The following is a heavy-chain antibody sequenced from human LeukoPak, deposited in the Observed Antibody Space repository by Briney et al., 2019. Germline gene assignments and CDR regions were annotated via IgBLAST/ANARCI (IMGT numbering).Heavy chain of an antibody. V-gene: IGHV6-1*01. CDR3: ARVVFSDYYGSGSYPNWFDP. CDR2: TYYRSKWYN. CDR1: GDSVSSNSAA. J-gene: IGHJ5*02. Sequence: SQTLSLTCAISGDSVSSNSAAWNWIRQSPSRGLEWLGRTYYRSKWYNDYAVSVKSRITINPDTSKNQFSLQLNSVTPEDTAVYYCARVVFSDYYGSGSYPNWFDPWGQGTLVTVSS. D-gene: IGHD3-10*01.